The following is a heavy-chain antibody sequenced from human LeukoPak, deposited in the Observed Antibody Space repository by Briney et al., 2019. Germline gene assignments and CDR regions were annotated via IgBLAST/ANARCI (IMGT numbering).Heavy chain of an antibody. CDR3: ARDVGPSDY. CDR1: GFTFRKYY. D-gene: IGHD1-26*01. CDR2: IKEDGSEK. J-gene: IGHJ4*02. V-gene: IGHV3-7*01. Sequence: GGSLRLSCAASGFTFRKYYMRWVRQAPGKGLEWVATIKEDGSEKSYVDSVKGRFTISRDNAKNSLYLQMNSLRAEDTAVYYCARDVGPSDYWGQGTLVTVSS.